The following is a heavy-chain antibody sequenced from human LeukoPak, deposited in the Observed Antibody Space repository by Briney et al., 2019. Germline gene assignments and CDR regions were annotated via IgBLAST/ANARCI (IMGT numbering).Heavy chain of an antibody. CDR1: GFTFRSYA. J-gene: IGHJ3*02. D-gene: IGHD3-22*01. CDR3: AKDKEITMIVVVFDAFDI. Sequence: QPGGSLRLSCAASGFTFRSYAMSGGREAPGKGLEWVSAISGSGGSTYYADSVKGRFTTSRDNSKNTLYLQMNSLRAEDTAVYYCAKDKEITMIVVVFDAFDIWGQGTMVTVSS. V-gene: IGHV3-23*01. CDR2: ISGSGGST.